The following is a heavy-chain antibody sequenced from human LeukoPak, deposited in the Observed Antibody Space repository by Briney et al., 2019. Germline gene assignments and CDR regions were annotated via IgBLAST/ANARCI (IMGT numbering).Heavy chain of an antibody. CDR1: GFTFSNYA. CDR3: ASTFPYCSGGTCAL. D-gene: IGHD2-15*01. Sequence: GGSLRLSCAASGFTFSNYAMHWVRQAPGKGLEWVANIHPDGGTKNYVDSVKGRFTISRDNAANSLYLQMNSLRAEDTAVYYCASTFPYCSGGTCALGGQGTLVTVSS. V-gene: IGHV3-7*01. J-gene: IGHJ4*02. CDR2: IHPDGGTK.